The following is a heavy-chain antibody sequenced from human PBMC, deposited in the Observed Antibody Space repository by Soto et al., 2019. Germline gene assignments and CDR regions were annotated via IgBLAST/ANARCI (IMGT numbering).Heavy chain of an antibody. CDR3: ARDGDLGIRGFDY. Sequence: GGSLRLSCAASGFTFSSYAMHWVRQAPGKGLEWVAVISYDGSNKYYADSVKGRFTISRDNSKNTLYLQMNSLRAEDTAVYYCARDGDLGIRGFDYWGQGTLVTVSS. D-gene: IGHD2-21*02. CDR2: ISYDGSNK. J-gene: IGHJ4*02. V-gene: IGHV3-30-3*01. CDR1: GFTFSSYA.